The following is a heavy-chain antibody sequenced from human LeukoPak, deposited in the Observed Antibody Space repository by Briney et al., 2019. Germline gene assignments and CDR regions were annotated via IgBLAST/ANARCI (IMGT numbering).Heavy chain of an antibody. D-gene: IGHD2-2*01. CDR1: GFTFDDYV. V-gene: IGHV3-20*01. CDR3: ASSCSSTSCDGREV. Sequence: GGSLRLSCAASGFTFDDYVMSWVRQTPGKGLEWVSGINWNGGSTGYADSVKGRFTISRDNAKNSLYLQMNSLRAEDTALYHCASSCSSTSCDGREVWGKGTTVTVSS. CDR2: INWNGGST. J-gene: IGHJ6*04.